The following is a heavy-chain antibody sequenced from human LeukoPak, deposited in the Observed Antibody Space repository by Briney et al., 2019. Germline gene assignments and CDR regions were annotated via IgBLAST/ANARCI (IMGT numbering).Heavy chain of an antibody. Sequence: ASVKVSCKASGGTFSSYAISWVRQAPGQGLEWMGGIIPIFGTANYAQKFQGRVTLTTDESMSTAYMELRSLSSDDTAVYYCARNSVVVVADTQYYFDYWGQGTLVTVSS. J-gene: IGHJ4*02. CDR1: GGTFSSYA. CDR2: IIPIFGTA. V-gene: IGHV1-69*05. CDR3: ARNSVVVVADTQYYFDY. D-gene: IGHD2-15*01.